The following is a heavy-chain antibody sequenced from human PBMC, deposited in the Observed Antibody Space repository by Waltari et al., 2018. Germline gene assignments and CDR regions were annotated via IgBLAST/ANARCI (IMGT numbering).Heavy chain of an antibody. Sequence: QLQLQESGPGLVTPSETLSLTCTVSGGSISRSSYYWGWIRQPPGKGLEWIGSIYYSGSTYYNPSLKSRVTISVDTSKNQFSLKLSSVTAADTAVYYCARWRGSIYGMDVWGQGTTVTVSS. CDR3: ARWRGSIYGMDV. CDR1: GGSISRSSYY. J-gene: IGHJ6*02. CDR2: IYYSGST. V-gene: IGHV4-39*01. D-gene: IGHD3-3*01.